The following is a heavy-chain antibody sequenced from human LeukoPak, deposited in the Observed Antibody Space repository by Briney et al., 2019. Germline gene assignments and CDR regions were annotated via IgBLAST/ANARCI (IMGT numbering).Heavy chain of an antibody. CDR3: ARDLGLLLRNSGYMDV. CDR2: INPNSGGT. V-gene: IGHV1-2*02. Sequence: ASVKVSCKASGYTFTSYGISWVRQAPGQGLEWMGWINPNSGGTNYAQKFQGRVTMTRDTSISTAYMELSRLRSDDTAVYYCARDLGLLLRNSGYMDVWGKGTTVTVSS. CDR1: GYTFTSYG. J-gene: IGHJ6*03. D-gene: IGHD3-22*01.